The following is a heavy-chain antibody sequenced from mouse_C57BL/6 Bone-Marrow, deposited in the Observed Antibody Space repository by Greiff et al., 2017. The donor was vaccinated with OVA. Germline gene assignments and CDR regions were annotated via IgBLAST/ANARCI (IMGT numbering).Heavy chain of an antibody. V-gene: IGHV1-55*01. CDR2: IYPGSGST. CDR3: ARGSYYDYDADWYFDV. CDR1: GYTFTSYW. D-gene: IGHD2-4*01. J-gene: IGHJ1*03. Sequence: QVQLQQSGAELVKPGASVKMSCKASGYTFTSYWITWVKQRPGQGLEWIGDIYPGSGSTNYNEKFKSKATLTVDTSSSTAYMQLSSLTSEDSAVYYCARGSYYDYDADWYFDVWGTGTTVTVSS.